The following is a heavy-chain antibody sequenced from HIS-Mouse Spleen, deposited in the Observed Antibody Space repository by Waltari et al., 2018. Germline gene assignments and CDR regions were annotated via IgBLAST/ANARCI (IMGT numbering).Heavy chain of an antibody. Sequence: QVQLQQWGAGLLKPSETLSLTCAVYGGSFSGSYWSWSRQPPGKGLEWIGEINHSGSTNYNPSLKSRVTISVDTSKNQFSLKLSSVTAADTAVYYCARVHYDILTGYYGYFDYWGQGTLVTVSS. CDR2: INHSGST. V-gene: IGHV4-34*01. CDR1: GGSFSGSY. D-gene: IGHD3-9*01. J-gene: IGHJ4*02. CDR3: ARVHYDILTGYYGYFDY.